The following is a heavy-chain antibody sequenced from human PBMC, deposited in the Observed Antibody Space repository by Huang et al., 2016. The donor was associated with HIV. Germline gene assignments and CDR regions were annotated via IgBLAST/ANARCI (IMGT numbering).Heavy chain of an antibody. Sequence: EVQLVESGGGLVQPGGSLRLSCAASGFTFRSYWMPWVRQAPGKGLVWVSRINSDGSSSGYADSVKGRFTISRDNAKNTLYLQMNSLRAEDTAVYYCVRDPRIQSWLNYFDYWGQGTLVSVSS. CDR2: INSDGSSS. CDR1: GFTFRSYW. D-gene: IGHD3-22*01. J-gene: IGHJ4*02. CDR3: VRDPRIQSWLNYFDY. V-gene: IGHV3-74*01.